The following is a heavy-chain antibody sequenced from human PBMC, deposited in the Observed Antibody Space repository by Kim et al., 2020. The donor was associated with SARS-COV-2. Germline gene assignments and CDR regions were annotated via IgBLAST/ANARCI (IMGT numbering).Heavy chain of an antibody. CDR1: GGTFSSYA. Sequence: SVKVSCKASGGTFSSYAISWVRQAPGQGLEWMGRIIPILGIANYAQKFQGRVTITADKSTSTAYMELSSLRSEDTAVYYCARGLRGKWELPPLDAFDIWGQGTMVTVSS. J-gene: IGHJ3*02. D-gene: IGHD1-26*01. CDR3: ARGLRGKWELPPLDAFDI. CDR2: IIPILGIA. V-gene: IGHV1-69*04.